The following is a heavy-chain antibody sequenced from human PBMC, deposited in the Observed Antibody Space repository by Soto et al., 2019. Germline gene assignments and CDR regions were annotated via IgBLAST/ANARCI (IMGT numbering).Heavy chain of an antibody. D-gene: IGHD6-19*01. CDR1: GDSVSSNIAA. V-gene: IGHV6-1*01. CDR2: TYYRSKWYN. J-gene: IGHJ6*02. Sequence: TLSLTCAISGDSVSSNIAAWNWIRQSPSRGLEWLGRTYYRSKWYNDYAGSVKSRISINADTSKNQVSLQLNSVTPEDTAIYFCARGRGTGWNYYGMDVWGQGTTVT. CDR3: ARGRGTGWNYYGMDV.